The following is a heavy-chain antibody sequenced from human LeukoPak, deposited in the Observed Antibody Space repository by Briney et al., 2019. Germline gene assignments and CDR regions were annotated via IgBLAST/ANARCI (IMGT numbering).Heavy chain of an antibody. CDR1: GFTFSSYG. Sequence: PGGSLRLSCAASGFTFSSYGMHWVRQAPGKGLEWVAVISYDGSNKYYADSVKGRFTISRDNSKNTLYLQMNSLRAEDTAVYYCAKSLVTIFGVGDFDYWGQGTLVTVSS. V-gene: IGHV3-30*18. CDR2: ISYDGSNK. CDR3: AKSLVTIFGVGDFDY. J-gene: IGHJ4*02. D-gene: IGHD3-3*01.